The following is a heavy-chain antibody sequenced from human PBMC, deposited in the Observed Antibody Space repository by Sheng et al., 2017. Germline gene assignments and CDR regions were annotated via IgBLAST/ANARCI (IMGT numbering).Heavy chain of an antibody. J-gene: IGHJ3*02. CDR2: VNHSGST. Sequence: QVQLQQWGAGLLKPSETLSLTCAVYGGSFSGYYWSWIRQPPREGAWSGLGKVNHSGSTNYNPSLKSRVTISVDTSKNQFSLKLSSVTAADTAVYYCARGFRYRGKLPDAFDIWGQGTMVTVSS. CDR3: ARGFRYRGKLPDAFDI. D-gene: IGHD2-15*01. CDR1: GGSFSGYY. V-gene: IGHV4-34*01.